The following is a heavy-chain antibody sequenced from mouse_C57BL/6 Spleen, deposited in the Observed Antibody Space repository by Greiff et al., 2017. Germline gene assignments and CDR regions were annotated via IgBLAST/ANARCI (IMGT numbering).Heavy chain of an antibody. J-gene: IGHJ2*01. CDR2: IDPETGGT. Sequence: QVQLKQSGAELVRPGASVTLSCKASGYTFTDYEMHWVKQTPVHGLEWIGAIDPETGGTAYNQKFKGKAILTADKSSSTAYMELRSLTSEDSAVYYCTRYGNPYYFDYWGQGTTLTVSS. D-gene: IGHD2-1*01. CDR1: GYTFTDYE. CDR3: TRYGNPYYFDY. V-gene: IGHV1-15*01.